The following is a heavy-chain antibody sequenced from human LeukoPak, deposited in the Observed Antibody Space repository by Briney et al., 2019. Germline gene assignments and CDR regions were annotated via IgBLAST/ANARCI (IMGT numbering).Heavy chain of an antibody. CDR1: GYTFTGYY. D-gene: IGHD5-12*01. Sequence: ASVKVSCKASGYTFTGYYMHWVRQAPGQGLEWMGWINPNSGGTNYAQKFQGRVTMTRDTSISTAYMELSRLRSDDTAVYYCARDRYSGYDNAFDIWGQGTMVTVSS. V-gene: IGHV1-2*02. CDR3: ARDRYSGYDNAFDI. J-gene: IGHJ3*02. CDR2: INPNSGGT.